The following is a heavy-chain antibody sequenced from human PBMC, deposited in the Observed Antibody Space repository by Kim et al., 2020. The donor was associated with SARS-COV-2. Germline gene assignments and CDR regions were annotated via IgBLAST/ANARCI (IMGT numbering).Heavy chain of an antibody. CDR3: AKGYGNSVSSFDY. V-gene: IGHV3-23*01. D-gene: IGHD3-16*01. Sequence: GGSLRLSCAASGFTFGSYSMSWVRQAPGKGPEWVSAISGSADVTNYADSVKGRFTISRDNSKNALYLQMTGLRADGTAVYYCAKGYGNSVSSFDYWGQGT. CDR1: GFTFGSYS. J-gene: IGHJ4*02. CDR2: ISGSADVT.